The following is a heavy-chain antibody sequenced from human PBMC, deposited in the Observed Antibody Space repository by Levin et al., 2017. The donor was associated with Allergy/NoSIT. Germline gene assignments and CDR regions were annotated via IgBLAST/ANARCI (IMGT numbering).Heavy chain of an antibody. J-gene: IGHJ6*02. Sequence: GESLKISCAASGFTFSDYYMSWIRQAPGKGLEWVSYISSDGSTIYYADSVKGRFTVSRDNAKNSLYLQMNSLRAEDTAVYYCARDSSSSWYFYYGLDVWGQGTTVTVSS. V-gene: IGHV3-11*01. CDR1: GFTFSDYY. CDR3: ARDSSSSWYFYYGLDV. CDR2: ISSDGSTI. D-gene: IGHD6-13*01.